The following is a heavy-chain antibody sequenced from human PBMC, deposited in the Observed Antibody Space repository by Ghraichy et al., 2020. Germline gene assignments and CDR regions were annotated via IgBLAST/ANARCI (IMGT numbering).Heavy chain of an antibody. Sequence: LSLTCAASGFTFSAYAMSWVRQTPGKGLEWVSDISGSGGSTNYADSVKGRFTISRDNSKNTLYLHMSSLRAEDTAVYYCAKWSTLTANWFDPRGQGTLLTVSS. CDR3: AKWSTLTANWFDP. V-gene: IGHV3-23*01. CDR1: GFTFSAYA. J-gene: IGHJ5*02. CDR2: ISGSGGST. D-gene: IGHD2-21*02.